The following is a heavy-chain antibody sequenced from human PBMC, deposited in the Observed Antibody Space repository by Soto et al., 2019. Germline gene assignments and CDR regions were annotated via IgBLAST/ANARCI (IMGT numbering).Heavy chain of an antibody. CDR1: GASISSYY. J-gene: IGHJ5*02. D-gene: IGHD3-9*01. V-gene: IGHV4-59*01. CDR3: ARVPFVGYFDWLDP. CDR2: MHHTQGT. Sequence: SETLSLTCSVSGASISSYYWTWIRQPPGGGLEWIGYMHHTQGTNDNPSLRGRVHMSIDTSMNPFSLRLTSVTAADTAVYYCARVPFVGYFDWLDPWGHGTLVTVSS.